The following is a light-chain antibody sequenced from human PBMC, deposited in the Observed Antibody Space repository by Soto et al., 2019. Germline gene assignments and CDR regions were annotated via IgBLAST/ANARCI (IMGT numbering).Light chain of an antibody. J-gene: IGKJ5*01. CDR1: QSIISNY. CDR3: QQYGSSRT. CDR2: GAS. V-gene: IGKV3-20*01. Sequence: EIVLTQSPGTLSLSPGERATLSCRASQSIISNYLAWYQQKPGQAPRLLIYGASNRATGIPDRFGGNGSGTDFTLTISRLEPEDFAVYYCQQYGSSRTFGQGTRLEIK.